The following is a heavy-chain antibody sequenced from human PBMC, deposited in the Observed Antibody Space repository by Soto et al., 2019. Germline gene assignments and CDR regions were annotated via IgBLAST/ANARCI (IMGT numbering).Heavy chain of an antibody. D-gene: IGHD3-3*01. CDR2: ISSSSSTI. CDR1: GFTFSSYS. V-gene: IGHV3-48*02. Sequence: GSLRLSCAASGFTFSSYSMNWVRQAPGKGLEWVSYISSSSSTIYYADSVKGRFTISRDNAKNSLYLQMNSLRDEDTAVYYCARGLAPFWSGYFFDCWGQGTLVTVSS. CDR3: ARGLAPFWSGYFFDC. J-gene: IGHJ4*02.